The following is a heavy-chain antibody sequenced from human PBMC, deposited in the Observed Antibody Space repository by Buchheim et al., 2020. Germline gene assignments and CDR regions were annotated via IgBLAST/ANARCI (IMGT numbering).Heavy chain of an antibody. D-gene: IGHD1-26*01. CDR1: GFTFSDYW. J-gene: IGHJ4*02. CDR3: AREGREQPIDY. V-gene: IGHV3-7*01. CDR2: INRDGSEK. Sequence: EVQLVESGGGLVQPGRSLRLSCAASGFTFSDYWMTWVRQAPGKGLEWVANINRDGSEKNYVDSVKGRFTISRDNAKISLNLQMNSLRAEDTAVYYCAREGREQPIDYWGQGTL.